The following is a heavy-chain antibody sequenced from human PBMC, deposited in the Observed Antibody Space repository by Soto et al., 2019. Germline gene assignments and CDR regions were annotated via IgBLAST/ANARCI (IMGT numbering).Heavy chain of an antibody. CDR2: INPNSGGT. CDR1: GYTFTGYY. V-gene: IGHV1-2*04. D-gene: IGHD6-19*01. CDR3: ARDPTYSSGRYYFDY. J-gene: IGHJ4*02. Sequence: ASVKVSCKASGYTFTGYYIHWVRQAPGQGLEWMGWINPNSGGTNYAQKFQGWVTMTRDTSISTAYMELSRLRSDDTAVYYCARDPTYSSGRYYFDYWGQGTLVTVSS.